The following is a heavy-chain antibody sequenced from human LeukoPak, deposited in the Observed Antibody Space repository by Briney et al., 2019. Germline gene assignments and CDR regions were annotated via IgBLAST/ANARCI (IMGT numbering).Heavy chain of an antibody. Sequence: GGSLRLSCAASGFNFNNYVMHWVRQAPGRGLEWVAVISYDGSNIYYVDSLKGRFTISRDNSKNMLYLQMSSLRPEDTAVYYCAREICSGGSCYSPNWGQGTLVTVSS. V-gene: IGHV3-30-3*01. CDR1: GFNFNNYV. CDR2: ISYDGSNI. CDR3: AREICSGGSCYSPN. D-gene: IGHD2-15*01. J-gene: IGHJ4*02.